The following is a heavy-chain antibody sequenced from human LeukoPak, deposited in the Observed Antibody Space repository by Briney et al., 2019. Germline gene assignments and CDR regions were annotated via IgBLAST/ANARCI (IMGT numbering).Heavy chain of an antibody. CDR2: IKSEIDGGTV. D-gene: IGHD5-12*01. CDR1: GFTFSYSW. Sequence: GGSLRLSCAASGFTFSYSWMNWVRQAPGKGLEWVGRIKSEIDGGTVDYAAPVEDRFSISRDDSQGTLYLQMNSLRTEDTAVYYCTTGGSEIVAGTRAFDIWGQGTMVTVSS. V-gene: IGHV3-15*07. J-gene: IGHJ3*02. CDR3: TTGGSEIVAGTRAFDI.